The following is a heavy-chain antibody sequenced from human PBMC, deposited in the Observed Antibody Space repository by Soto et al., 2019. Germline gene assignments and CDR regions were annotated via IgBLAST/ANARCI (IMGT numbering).Heavy chain of an antibody. V-gene: IGHV3-74*01. CDR1: GFTFSSYW. J-gene: IGHJ3*02. CDR2: INSDGSST. Sequence: GGSLRLSCAASGFTFSSYWMHWVRQAPGKGLVWVSRINSDGSSTSYADSVKGRFTISRDNAKNTLYLQMNSLRAEDTAVYYCASARYEYDYIWGSYRGAFDIWGQGTMVTVSS. D-gene: IGHD3-16*02. CDR3: ASARYEYDYIWGSYRGAFDI.